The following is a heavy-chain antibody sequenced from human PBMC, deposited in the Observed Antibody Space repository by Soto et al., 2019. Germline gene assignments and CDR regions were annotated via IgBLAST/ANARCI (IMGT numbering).Heavy chain of an antibody. Sequence: VGSLRLSCVASGFVFSDYAMSWVRQAPGKGLEWVSAISAGGSDTYYADSVKGRFTVSRVNSESTLYLQMNTLRAEDTAIYYCASVPIWCGSSSCYTEGFDSWGQGTLVTVSS. CDR3: ASVPIWCGSSSCYTEGFDS. CDR1: GFVFSDYA. V-gene: IGHV3-23*01. J-gene: IGHJ4*02. D-gene: IGHD2-2*01. CDR2: ISAGGSDT.